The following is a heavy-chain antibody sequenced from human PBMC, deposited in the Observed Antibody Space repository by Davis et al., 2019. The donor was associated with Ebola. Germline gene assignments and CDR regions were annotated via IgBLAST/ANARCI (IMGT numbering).Heavy chain of an antibody. CDR2: VKSDSDT. Sequence: GGSLRLSCATSGFTFNNYATTWVRQAPGKGLEWVSVVKSDSDTYYAGSVKGRFSISRDNSKNTLHLQMNGLRAEDTAVYYCAAEGRSSRPGYWGQGTLVTVSS. CDR3: AAEGRSSRPGY. CDR1: GFTFNNYA. D-gene: IGHD3-10*01. J-gene: IGHJ4*02. V-gene: IGHV3-23*01.